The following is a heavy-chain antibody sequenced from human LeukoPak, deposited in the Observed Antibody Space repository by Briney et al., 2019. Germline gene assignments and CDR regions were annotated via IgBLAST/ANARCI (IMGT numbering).Heavy chain of an antibody. CDR2: ISSSGSTI. CDR3: ARGRLRCFDI. V-gene: IGHV3-48*03. Sequence: GESLKIFSAASGFTFSSYEMNWVRQAPGKGLEWVSYISSSGSTIYYADSVKGRFTISRDNAKDSLYLQMNSLRAEDTAVYYCARGRLRCFDIWGQGTMVTVSS. CDR1: GFTFSSYE. D-gene: IGHD4-17*01. J-gene: IGHJ3*02.